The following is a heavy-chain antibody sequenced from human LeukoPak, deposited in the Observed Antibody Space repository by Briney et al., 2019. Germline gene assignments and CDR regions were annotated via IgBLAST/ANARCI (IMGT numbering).Heavy chain of an antibody. Sequence: ASVKVSCKASGGTFTSYAISWVRQAPGQGLEWMGGIIPIFGTANYAQKFQGRVTITADESTSTAYMELSSLRSEDTAVYYCARTFTIFGVVTTWGQGTMVTVSS. D-gene: IGHD3-3*01. CDR3: ARTFTIFGVVTT. J-gene: IGHJ3*01. V-gene: IGHV1-69*13. CDR2: IIPIFGTA. CDR1: GGTFTSYA.